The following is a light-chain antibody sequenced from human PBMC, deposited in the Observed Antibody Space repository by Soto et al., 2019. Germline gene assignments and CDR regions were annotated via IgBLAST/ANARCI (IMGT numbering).Light chain of an antibody. Sequence: ETVLTQSPGTLSLFPGERATISCRASQIVSSGYLGWYQQKPGQAPRLLIQHASSRAAGVPDRFSGSGSGTDFILTISRLEPEDFAVYYCQQYANSRTFGQGTKVEI. CDR1: QIVSSGY. J-gene: IGKJ1*01. CDR2: HAS. CDR3: QQYANSRT. V-gene: IGKV3-20*01.